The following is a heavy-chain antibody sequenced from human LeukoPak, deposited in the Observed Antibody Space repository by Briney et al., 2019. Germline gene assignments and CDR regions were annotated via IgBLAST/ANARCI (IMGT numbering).Heavy chain of an antibody. CDR1: GFTVSTNY. CDR3: AKGLSSNIWADFDS. V-gene: IGHV3-53*01. CDR2: IYSSGST. D-gene: IGHD2-15*01. J-gene: IGHJ4*02. Sequence: GGSLRLSCAASGFTVSTNYMNWVRQAPGKGLEWVSVIYSSGSTYYADSVEGRFTISRDNSKNTLYLQMNGLRAEDTAVYYCAKGLSSNIWADFDSWGQGTLVTVSS.